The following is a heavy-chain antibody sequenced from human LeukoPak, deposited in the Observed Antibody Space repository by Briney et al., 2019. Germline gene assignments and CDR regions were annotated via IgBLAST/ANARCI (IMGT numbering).Heavy chain of an antibody. CDR1: GLTFSTYT. V-gene: IGHV3-23*01. CDR3: ARDHRGVVVIPFDY. CDR2: SSGNGGRT. D-gene: IGHD3-22*01. Sequence: GGSLRLSCAASGLTFSTYTMAWVRQAPGGGLEWVSGSSGNGGRTYYADSVKGRFAISRDDSKNTLYLQMNSLRAEDTAVYYCARDHRGVVVIPFDYWGQGTLVTVSS. J-gene: IGHJ4*02.